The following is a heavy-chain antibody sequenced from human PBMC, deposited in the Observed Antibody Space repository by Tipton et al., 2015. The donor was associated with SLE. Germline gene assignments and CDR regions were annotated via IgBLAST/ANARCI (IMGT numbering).Heavy chain of an antibody. CDR1: GYSISSGDY. V-gene: IGHV4-38-2*01. D-gene: IGHD3-22*01. CDR2: IYYSGST. Sequence: TLSLTCAVSGYSISSGDYWGWIRQPPGKGLEWIGSIYYSGSTYYNPSLKSRVTISVDTSKNQFSLKLSSVTAADTAVYYCARQSYYDSSGYKRVFDYWDQGTLVTVSS. J-gene: IGHJ4*02. CDR3: ARQSYYDSSGYKRVFDY.